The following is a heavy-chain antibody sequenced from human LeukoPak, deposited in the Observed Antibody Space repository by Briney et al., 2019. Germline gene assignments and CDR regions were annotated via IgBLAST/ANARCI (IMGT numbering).Heavy chain of an antibody. V-gene: IGHV4-59*01. J-gene: IGHJ4*02. CDR1: GGSITNYY. CDR3: ARVSDRYNYGLLFDY. CDR2: VYYNGYT. D-gene: IGHD5-18*01. Sequence: SETLSLTCTVSGGSITNYYWSWIRQPPGKGPQWIGFVYYNGYTDYNPSLKSQVTISVDTSKNLFSLRLNSVTDADTAVYYCARVSDRYNYGLLFDYWGQGSLVTVSS.